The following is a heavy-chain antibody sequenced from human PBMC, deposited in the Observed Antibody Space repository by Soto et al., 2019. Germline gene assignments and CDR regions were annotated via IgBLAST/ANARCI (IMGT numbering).Heavy chain of an antibody. D-gene: IGHD3-10*01. V-gene: IGHV3-23*01. J-gene: IGHJ3*02. CDR2: ISDGGDLT. Sequence: PGGSLRLSCAASGFAFTGHPMSWVRQAPEKGLEWVAGISDGGDLTYNADSVKGRFTISRDNSRNTLYLQMNGLRAEDTAAYYCARRVIGSSRAFDIWGQGTMVTVSS. CDR3: ARRVIGSSRAFDI. CDR1: GFAFTGHP.